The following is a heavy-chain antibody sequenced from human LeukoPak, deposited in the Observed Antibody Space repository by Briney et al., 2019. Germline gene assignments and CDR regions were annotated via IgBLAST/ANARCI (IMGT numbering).Heavy chain of an antibody. J-gene: IGHJ4*02. Sequence: SETLSLTCTVSGGSISSYYWSWIRQPPGKGLEWIGYIYYSGSTNYNPSLKSRVTISVDTSKNQFSLKLSSVTAADTAVYYCARDPWDGLMGKYYFDYWGQGTLVTVSS. CDR3: ARDPWDGLMGKYYFDY. V-gene: IGHV4-59*01. CDR1: GGSISSYY. CDR2: IYYSGST. D-gene: IGHD3-16*01.